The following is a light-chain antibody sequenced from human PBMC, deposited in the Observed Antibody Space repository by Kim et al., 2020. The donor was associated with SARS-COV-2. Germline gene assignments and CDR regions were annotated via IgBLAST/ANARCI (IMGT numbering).Light chain of an antibody. Sequence: DIQMTQSPSSLSASVGDRVTITCRAGQSISNYLNWYQQKPGKAPDLLIYSTSNLQSGVPSRFSGSGSRRDFTLTISSLHPEDFATYYCQQNYSTLTWTFGQGTKVDIK. J-gene: IGKJ1*01. CDR2: STS. V-gene: IGKV1-39*01. CDR1: QSISNY. CDR3: QQNYSTLTWT.